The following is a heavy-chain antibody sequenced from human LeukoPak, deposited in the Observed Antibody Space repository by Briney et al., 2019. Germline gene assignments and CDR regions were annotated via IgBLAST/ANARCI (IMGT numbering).Heavy chain of an antibody. J-gene: IGHJ2*01. Sequence: GRSLRLSCAASGFTFSNYGMHWVRQAPGKGLEWVALIWYDGNNKYYVDFVKGRFTVSRDNSKNTPYLQMNSLRAEDTAVYYCARDLAAGEHFYFDLWGHGALVTVSS. D-gene: IGHD7-27*01. CDR3: ARDLAAGEHFYFDL. V-gene: IGHV3-33*01. CDR2: IWYDGNNK. CDR1: GFTFSNYG.